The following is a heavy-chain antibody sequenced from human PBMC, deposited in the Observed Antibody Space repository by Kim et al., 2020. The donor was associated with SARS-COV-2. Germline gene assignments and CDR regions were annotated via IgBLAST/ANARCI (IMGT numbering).Heavy chain of an antibody. D-gene: IGHD3-10*01. CDR1: GFTFSSYA. V-gene: IGHV3-30*04. CDR3: ARELLGDLWFGERVVTDEEYYYYGMDV. CDR2: ISYDGSNK. Sequence: GGSLRLSCAASGFTFSSYAMHWVRQAPGKGLEWVAVISYDGSNKYYADSVKGRFTISRDNSKNTLYLQMNSLRAEDTAVYYCARELLGDLWFGERVVTDEEYYYYGMDVWGQGTTVTVSS. J-gene: IGHJ6*02.